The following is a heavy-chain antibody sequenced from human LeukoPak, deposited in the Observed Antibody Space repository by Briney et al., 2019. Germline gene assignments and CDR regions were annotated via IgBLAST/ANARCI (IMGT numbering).Heavy chain of an antibody. CDR2: ISSSGSTI. CDR3: ARIYYDSSGYSNFDY. J-gene: IGHJ4*02. Sequence: GSLRLSCAASGFTFSSYELNWFRQPPGKGLEWVSYISSSGSTIYYADSVKSRLIFSRENAKNSLYLQINSLSAEDTAVYYCARIYYDSSGYSNFDYWGEGTLVTVSS. CDR1: GFTFSSYE. V-gene: IGHV3-48*03. D-gene: IGHD3-22*01.